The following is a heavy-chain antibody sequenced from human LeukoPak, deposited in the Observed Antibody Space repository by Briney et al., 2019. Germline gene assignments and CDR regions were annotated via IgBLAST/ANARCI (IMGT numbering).Heavy chain of an antibody. Sequence: GGSLRLSCAASGLTFSSAVMAWVRQCPGKGLEWVASVSGNGDMTYYTDSVKGRFAISRDNSRNTLFLQLSGLTFDDTARYYCAKVDIVGSRKPGMDVWGQGTTATVSS. CDR2: VSGNGDMT. D-gene: IGHD2-21*01. CDR3: AKVDIVGSRKPGMDV. J-gene: IGHJ6*02. CDR1: GLTFSSAV. V-gene: IGHV3-23*01.